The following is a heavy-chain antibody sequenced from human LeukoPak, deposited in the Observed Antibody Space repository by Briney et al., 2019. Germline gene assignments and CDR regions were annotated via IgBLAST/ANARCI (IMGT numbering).Heavy chain of an antibody. J-gene: IGHJ4*02. D-gene: IGHD2-15*01. V-gene: IGHV3-23*01. CDR2: ISFSGFRT. Sequence: GESLKISCAASGFMFSGYAMNWVRQALGKGLEWFSKISFSGFRTYYADSVEGRFTIARDNSKNTVYLQMSGLRAEDTAVYYCARVTEYCSGGSCYTGDHWGQGTLVTVSS. CDR3: ARVTEYCSGGSCYTGDH. CDR1: GFMFSGYA.